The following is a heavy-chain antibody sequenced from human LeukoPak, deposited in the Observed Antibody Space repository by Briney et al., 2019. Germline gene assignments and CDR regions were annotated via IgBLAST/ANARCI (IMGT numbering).Heavy chain of an antibody. V-gene: IGHV4-4*02. CDR1: GGSISSSDW. D-gene: IGHD6-19*01. J-gene: IGHJ4*02. CDR2: IYHSGST. CDR3: AKDARRTSGWYFFDY. Sequence: PSETLSLTCAVSGGSISSSDWWSWVRQSPGKGLEWIGEIYHSGSTNNNPSLKSRVTISVDRSKNQFSLQLSSVTAEDTAVYYCAKDARRTSGWYFFDYWGQGTLVTVSS.